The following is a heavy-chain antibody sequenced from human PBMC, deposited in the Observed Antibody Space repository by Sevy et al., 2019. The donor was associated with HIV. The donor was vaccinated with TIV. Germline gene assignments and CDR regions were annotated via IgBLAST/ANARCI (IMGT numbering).Heavy chain of an antibody. D-gene: IGHD6-13*01. CDR3: ARIGAEYSSSWYAIYYYNYYMDV. J-gene: IGHJ6*03. CDR1: GYSFTSYW. Sequence: GESLKISCKGSGYSFTSYWIGWVRQMPGKGLEWMGIIYPGDSDTRYSPSFQGQVTISADKSISTAYLQWSSLKASDTAMYYCARIGAEYSSSWYAIYYYNYYMDVWGKGTTVTVSS. CDR2: IYPGDSDT. V-gene: IGHV5-51*01.